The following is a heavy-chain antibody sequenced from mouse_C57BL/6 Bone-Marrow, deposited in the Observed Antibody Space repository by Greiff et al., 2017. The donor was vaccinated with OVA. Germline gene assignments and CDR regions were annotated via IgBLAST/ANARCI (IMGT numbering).Heavy chain of an antibody. CDR1: GYSITSGYY. J-gene: IGHJ4*01. CDR3: ARAAYYSKSAMDY. D-gene: IGHD2-5*01. CDR2: ISYDGSN. Sequence: ESGPGLVKPSQSLSLTCSVTGYSITSGYYWNWIRQFPGNKLEWMGYISYDGSNNYNPSLKNRISITRDTSKNQFFLKLNSVTTEDTATYYCARAAYYSKSAMDYWGQGTSVTVSS. V-gene: IGHV3-6*01.